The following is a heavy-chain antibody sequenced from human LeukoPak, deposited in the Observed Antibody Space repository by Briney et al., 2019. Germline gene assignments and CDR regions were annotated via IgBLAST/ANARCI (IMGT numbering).Heavy chain of an antibody. D-gene: IGHD6-19*01. V-gene: IGHV4-34*01. CDR2: IHHSGST. J-gene: IGHJ4*02. CDR3: ARGLTGSSGSYYFDY. Sequence: SETLSLTCAVYGGSFSGYYWSWIRQPPGKGLEWIGEIHHSGSTNYNPSLKSRVAISVDTSKNQFSLKLSSVTAADTAVYYCARGLTGSSGSYYFDYWGQGTLVTVSS. CDR1: GGSFSGYY.